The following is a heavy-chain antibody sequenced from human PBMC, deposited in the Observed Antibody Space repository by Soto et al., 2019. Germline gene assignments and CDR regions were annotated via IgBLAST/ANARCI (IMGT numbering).Heavy chain of an antibody. Sequence: ETLSLTCTVSGGSISSYYWSWIRQPAGKGLEWIGRIYTSGSTNYNPSLKSRVTMSVDTSKNQFSLKLSSVTAADTAVYYCAREEIAARPGWFDPWGQGTLVTVSS. V-gene: IGHV4-4*07. CDR3: AREEIAARPGWFDP. J-gene: IGHJ5*02. CDR2: IYTSGST. CDR1: GGSISSYY. D-gene: IGHD6-6*01.